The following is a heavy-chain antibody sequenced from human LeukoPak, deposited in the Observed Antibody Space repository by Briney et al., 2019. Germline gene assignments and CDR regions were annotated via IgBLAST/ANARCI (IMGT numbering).Heavy chain of an antibody. CDR3: ARDGGWGYYDL. Sequence: GGSLRLSCVASGFTFSTSWVTWVRQAPGKGLEWVANIDKHGNGKYYVDSVKGRFAISRDYANISVFLQMNSLRAEDTSVYYCARDGGWGYYDLWGQGTPVTVSS. V-gene: IGHV3-7*01. D-gene: IGHD3-16*01. CDR1: GFTFSTSW. J-gene: IGHJ4*02. CDR2: IDKHGNGK.